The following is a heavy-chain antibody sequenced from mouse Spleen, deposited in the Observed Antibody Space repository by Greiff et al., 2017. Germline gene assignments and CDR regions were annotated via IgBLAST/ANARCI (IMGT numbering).Heavy chain of an antibody. D-gene: IGHD2-4*01. CDR3: ARDARDYGYFDY. Sequence: EVNVVESGGGLVQSGRSLRLSCATSGFTFSDFYMEWVRQAPGKGLEWIAASRNKANDYTTEYSASVKGRFIVSRDTSQSILYLQMNALRAEDTAIYYCARDARDYGYFDYWGQGTTLTVSS. V-gene: IGHV7-1*01. J-gene: IGHJ2*01. CDR2: SRNKANDYTT. CDR1: GFTFSDFY.